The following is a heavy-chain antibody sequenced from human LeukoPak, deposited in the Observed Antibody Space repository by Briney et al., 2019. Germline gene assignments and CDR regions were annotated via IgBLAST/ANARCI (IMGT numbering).Heavy chain of an antibody. CDR3: AKVASADAQARLNY. CDR1: GFTFSSYA. CDR2: ISGSGGGT. D-gene: IGHD6-19*01. Sequence: GGSLRLSCAASGFTFSSYAMSWVRQAPGRGLEWVSAISGSGGGTYYADSVKDRFTISRDYSNNTLYLQMNSLRADDTAVYYCAKVASADAQARLNYWGQGTLVTVSS. V-gene: IGHV3-23*01. J-gene: IGHJ4*02.